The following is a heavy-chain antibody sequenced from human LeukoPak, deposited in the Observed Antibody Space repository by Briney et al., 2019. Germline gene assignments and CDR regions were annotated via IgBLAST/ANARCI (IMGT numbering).Heavy chain of an antibody. J-gene: IGHJ6*02. CDR2: INAGNGNT. CDR3: ARGALDDSSGLVTLPYYYYYYGMDV. Sequence: ASVKVSCKASGYTFTSYAMHWVRQAPGQRLEWMGWINAGNGNTKYSQKFQGRVTITRDTSASTAYMELSSLRSEDTAVYYCARGALDDSSGLVTLPYYYYYYGMDVWGQGTTVTVSS. D-gene: IGHD3-22*01. V-gene: IGHV1-3*01. CDR1: GYTFTSYA.